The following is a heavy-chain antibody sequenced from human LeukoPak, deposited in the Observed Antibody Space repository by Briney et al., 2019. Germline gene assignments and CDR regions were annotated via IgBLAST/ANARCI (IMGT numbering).Heavy chain of an antibody. CDR1: GGTFSSYA. V-gene: IGHV1-69*04. Sequence: SVKVSCKASGGTFSSYAISWVRQAPGQGLEWMGRIIPILGIANYAQKFQGRVTITADKSTSTAYMELSSLRPEDTAVYYCASPFSSGWPFDYWGQGTLVTVSS. CDR3: ASPFSSGWPFDY. CDR2: IIPILGIA. J-gene: IGHJ4*02. D-gene: IGHD6-19*01.